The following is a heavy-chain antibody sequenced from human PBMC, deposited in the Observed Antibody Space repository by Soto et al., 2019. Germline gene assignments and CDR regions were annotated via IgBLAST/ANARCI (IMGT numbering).Heavy chain of an antibody. V-gene: IGHV1-69*02. Sequence: QVQLVQSGAEVKKPGSSVKVSCKASGGTFSSYTISWVRQAPGQGLEWMGRIIPILGIANYAQKFQGRVTITAEKSTSTAYMGLSSLRSEDTAVYYCARGIAAPPVYYFDYWGQGTLVTVSS. CDR1: GGTFSSYT. J-gene: IGHJ4*02. D-gene: IGHD6-25*01. CDR3: ARGIAAPPVYYFDY. CDR2: IIPILGIA.